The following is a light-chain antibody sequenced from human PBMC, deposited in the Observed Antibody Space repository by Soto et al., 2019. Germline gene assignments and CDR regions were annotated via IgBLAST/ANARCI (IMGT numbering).Light chain of an antibody. CDR1: QAISNY. V-gene: IGKV1-27*01. Sequence: DIQMTQSPSSLSASVGDRVTITCRASQAISNYLAWYQQKPGKVPTLLISAASTLQSGVPSRFSGSGSGTDFTLTISRLQPEDVATYYCQKFNAVPTFGGGTKVEI. J-gene: IGKJ4*01. CDR3: QKFNAVPT. CDR2: AAS.